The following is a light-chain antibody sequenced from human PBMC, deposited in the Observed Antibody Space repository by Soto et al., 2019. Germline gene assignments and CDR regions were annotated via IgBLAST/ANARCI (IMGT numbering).Light chain of an antibody. Sequence: EIVMTQSPATLSVSPGERVTLPCRASQSVGSDLAWYLQKPGQAPSLLVYGASTRATGMPARFSGSGSGTEFTLTISSLQSEDFAVYYCQQYNNWPHTFGQGTKLEIK. V-gene: IGKV3-15*01. CDR3: QQYNNWPHT. CDR1: QSVGSD. CDR2: GAS. J-gene: IGKJ2*01.